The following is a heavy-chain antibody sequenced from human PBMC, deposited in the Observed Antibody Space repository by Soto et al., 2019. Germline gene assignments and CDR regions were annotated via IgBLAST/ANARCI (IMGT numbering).Heavy chain of an antibody. CDR2: INHSGST. CDR3: ARGALITMVRGVIGWFDP. V-gene: IGHV4-34*01. Sequence: TLSLTCAVYGGSFSGYYWSWIRQPPGKGLEWIGEINHSGSTNYNPSLKSRVTISVDTSKNQFSLKLSSVTAADTAVYYCARGALITMVRGVIGWFDPWGQGTLVTVSS. D-gene: IGHD3-10*01. CDR1: GGSFSGYY. J-gene: IGHJ5*02.